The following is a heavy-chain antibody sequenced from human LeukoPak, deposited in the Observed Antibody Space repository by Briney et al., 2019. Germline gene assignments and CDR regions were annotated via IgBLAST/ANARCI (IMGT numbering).Heavy chain of an antibody. CDR3: ARDKLRYFDWLSNNWFDP. D-gene: IGHD3-9*01. CDR1: GGSFSGYY. CDR2: INHSGST. V-gene: IGHV4-34*01. J-gene: IGHJ5*02. Sequence: SETLSLTCAVYGGSFSGYYWSWIRQPPGKGLEWIGEINHSGSTNYNPSLKSRVTISVDTSKNQFSLKLSSVTAADTAVYYCARDKLRYFDWLSNNWFDPWGQGTLVTVSS.